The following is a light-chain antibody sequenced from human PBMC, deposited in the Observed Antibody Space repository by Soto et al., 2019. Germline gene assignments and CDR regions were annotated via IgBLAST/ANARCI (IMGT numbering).Light chain of an antibody. V-gene: IGKV3-20*01. CDR3: QQYGSSPYN. Sequence: EIVLTQSPGTLSLSPGERGTLSCRASQSVSSGYLAWYQQKPGQAPRLLIYGASSRATGIPDRFSGSGSGTDFTLTISRLEPEEVAVYYGQQYGSSPYNFGQGTKLEIK. CDR2: GAS. J-gene: IGKJ2*01. CDR1: QSVSSGY.